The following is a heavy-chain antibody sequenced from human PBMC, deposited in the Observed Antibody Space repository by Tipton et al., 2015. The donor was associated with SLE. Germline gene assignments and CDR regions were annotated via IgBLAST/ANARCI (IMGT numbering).Heavy chain of an antibody. J-gene: IGHJ6*03. CDR3: ARGIPDGRRYYYYYMDV. Sequence: GLVKPSETLSLTCTVSGGSISTYYWNWIRQPPGKGLEWVGNIYYNGGTNYNPSLKSRVTFSLDTSKNQFSLRLSSVTAADTAVYYCARGIPDGRRYYYYYMDVWGKGTTVTVS. V-gene: IGHV4-59*12. CDR2: IYYNGGT. CDR1: GGSISTYY. D-gene: IGHD3-9*01.